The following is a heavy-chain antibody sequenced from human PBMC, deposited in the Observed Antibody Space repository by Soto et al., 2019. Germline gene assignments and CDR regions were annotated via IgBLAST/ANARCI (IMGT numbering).Heavy chain of an antibody. CDR1: GYSFTSYW. J-gene: IGHJ6*02. CDR2: IYPGDSDT. CDR3: ARVYYDILTGYYRMGMHV. V-gene: IGHV5-51*01. D-gene: IGHD3-9*01. Sequence: GESLKISCKGSGYSFTSYWIGWVRQMPGKGLEWMGIIYPGDSDTRYSPSFQGQVTISADKSISTAYLQWSSLKASDTAMYYCARVYYDILTGYYRMGMHVWGPGPTVTVSS.